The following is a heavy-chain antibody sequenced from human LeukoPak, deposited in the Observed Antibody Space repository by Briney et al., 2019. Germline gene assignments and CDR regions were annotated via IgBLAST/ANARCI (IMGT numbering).Heavy chain of an antibody. CDR3: ARGWYPTLYYYMDV. CDR2: INHSGST. Sequence: PSETLSLTCAVYGGSFSGYYWSWIRQPPGKGLEWIGEINHSGSTNYNPSLKSRVTISVDTSKNQFSLKLSSVTAADTAVYYCARGWYPTLYYYMDVWGKGTTVTVSS. V-gene: IGHV4-34*01. CDR1: GGSFSGYY. D-gene: IGHD6-13*01. J-gene: IGHJ6*03.